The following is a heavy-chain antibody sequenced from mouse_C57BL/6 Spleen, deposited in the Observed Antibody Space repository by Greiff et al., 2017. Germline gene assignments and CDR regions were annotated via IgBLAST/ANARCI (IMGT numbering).Heavy chain of an antibody. J-gene: IGHJ2*01. CDR1: GYTFTSYW. V-gene: IGHV1-72*01. CDR2: IDPNSCGT. Sequence: VKLQQPGAELVKPGASVTLSCKASGYTFTSYWMHWVKPRPGRGLEWIGRIDPNSCGTKDNEKFKSKATLTVDKPSSTAYMQLSSLTSEDSAVYYCARELRRGVYYFDYWGQGTTLTVSS. D-gene: IGHD2-4*01. CDR3: ARELRRGVYYFDY.